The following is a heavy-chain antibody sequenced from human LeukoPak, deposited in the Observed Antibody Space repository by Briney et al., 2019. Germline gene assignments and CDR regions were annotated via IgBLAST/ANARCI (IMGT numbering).Heavy chain of an antibody. J-gene: IGHJ4*02. CDR3: ARGSPEMATVFGV. V-gene: IGHV3-53*01. CDR2: LYSGGNI. CDR1: GFTVSSSY. D-gene: IGHD5-24*01. Sequence: GGSLRLSCAASGFTVSSSYMSWVRQAPGKGLEWVSVLYSGGNIYYADSVKGRFTISRDSSKNTLCLQMNSLRAEDTAVYYCARGSPEMATVFGVWGQGTLVTVSS.